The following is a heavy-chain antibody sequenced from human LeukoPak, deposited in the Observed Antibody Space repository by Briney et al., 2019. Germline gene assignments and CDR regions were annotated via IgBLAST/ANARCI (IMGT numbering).Heavy chain of an antibody. J-gene: IGHJ4*02. CDR3: ARGPSGYHNT. CDR2: ISSSSSTI. CDR1: GFTLSSSE. Sequence: GGSLRLSCAASGFTLSSSEMSWVRQAPGKGLEWVSYISSSSSTIYYADSVKGRFTISRDNAKNTLYLQMNSLRAEDTAVYYCARGPSGYHNTGGQGILVTVSS. V-gene: IGHV3-48*01. D-gene: IGHD5-12*01.